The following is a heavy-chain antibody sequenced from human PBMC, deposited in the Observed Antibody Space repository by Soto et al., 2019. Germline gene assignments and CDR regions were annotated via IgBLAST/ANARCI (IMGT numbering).Heavy chain of an antibody. V-gene: IGHV1-69*01. CDR2: IIPIFGTA. J-gene: IGHJ6*02. D-gene: IGHD1-20*01. CDR3: ARYKASYYYYYYGMDV. CDR1: GGTFSSYA. Sequence: QVQLVQSWAEVKKPGSSVKVSCKASGGTFSSYAISWVRQAPGQGLEWMGGIIPIFGTANYAQKFQGRVTITADESTSTAYMELSSLRSEDTAVYYCARYKASYYYYYYGMDVWGQGTTVTVSS.